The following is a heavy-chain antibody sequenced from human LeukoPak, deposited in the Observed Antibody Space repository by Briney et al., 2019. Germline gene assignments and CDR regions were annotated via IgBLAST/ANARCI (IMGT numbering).Heavy chain of an antibody. CDR3: ARGGGIAAAGFGFDP. D-gene: IGHD6-13*01. CDR1: GGSISSYY. J-gene: IGHJ5*02. V-gene: IGHV4-59*01. CDR2: IHYSGST. Sequence: SETLSLTCTVSGGSISSYYWSWIRQPPGKGLEWIGYIHYSGSTNYNPSLKSRVTISVDTSKNQFSLKLSSVTAADTAVYYCARGGGIAAAGFGFDPWGQGTLVTVSS.